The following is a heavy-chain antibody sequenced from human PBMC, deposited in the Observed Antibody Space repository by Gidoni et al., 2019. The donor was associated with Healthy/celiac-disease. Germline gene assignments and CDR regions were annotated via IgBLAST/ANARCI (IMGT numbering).Heavy chain of an antibody. Sequence: QVQLVESGGGVVQPGRSLRLSCAASGFTFSSYGMPWVRQAPGKGLGWGAVISYDGSNKYYADSVKGRFTISRDNSKNTLYLQMNSLRAEDTAVYYCANDEIGHVPITDFWSGYYSYWGQGTMVTVSS. V-gene: IGHV3-30*18. J-gene: IGHJ4*02. D-gene: IGHD3-3*01. CDR2: ISYDGSNK. CDR3: ANDEIGHVPITDFWSGYYSY. CDR1: GFTFSSYG.